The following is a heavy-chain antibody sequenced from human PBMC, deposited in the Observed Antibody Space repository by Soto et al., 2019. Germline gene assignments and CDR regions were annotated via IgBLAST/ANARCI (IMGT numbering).Heavy chain of an antibody. CDR3: ASFYGSGSYGVYYYGMDV. CDR1: GFTFSSYS. V-gene: IGHV3-48*02. Sequence: GGSLRLSCAASGFTFSSYSMNWVRQAPGKGLEWVSYISSSSSTIYYADSVKGRFTISRDNAKNSLYLQMNSLRDEDTAVYYCASFYGSGSYGVYYYGMDVWGQGTTVTVSS. CDR2: ISSSSSTI. D-gene: IGHD3-10*01. J-gene: IGHJ6*02.